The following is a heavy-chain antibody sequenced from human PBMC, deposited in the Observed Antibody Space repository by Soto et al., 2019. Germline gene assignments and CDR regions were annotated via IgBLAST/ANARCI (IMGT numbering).Heavy chain of an antibody. CDR3: AREFTYDILTGYSSPPDY. CDR2: ISYDGSNK. CDR1: GFTFSSYA. J-gene: IGHJ4*02. V-gene: IGHV3-30-3*01. D-gene: IGHD3-9*01. Sequence: LRLSCAASGFTFSSYAMHWVRQAPGKGLEWVAVISYDGSNKYYADSVKGRFTISRDNSKNTLYLQMNSLRAEDTAVYYCAREFTYDILTGYSSPPDYWGQGTLVTVSS.